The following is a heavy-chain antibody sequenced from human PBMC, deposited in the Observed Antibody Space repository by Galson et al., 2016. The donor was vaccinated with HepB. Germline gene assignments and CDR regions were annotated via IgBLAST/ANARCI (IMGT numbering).Heavy chain of an antibody. CDR2: VWSDGIQK. V-gene: IGHV3-33*01. CDR3: ARGQGYCSGGTCHGIDY. D-gene: IGHD2-15*01. Sequence: SLRLSCAASEFTFSRYGIHWVRQARGKGLDWVAVVWSDGIQKYFADSVKGQFTISRDNSKNTVYLQMNSLRAEDTAVYYCARGQGYCSGGTCHGIDYWGQGTVVTVSS. J-gene: IGHJ4*02. CDR1: EFTFSRYG.